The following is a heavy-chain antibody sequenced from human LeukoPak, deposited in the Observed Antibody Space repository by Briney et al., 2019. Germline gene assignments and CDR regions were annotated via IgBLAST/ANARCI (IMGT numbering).Heavy chain of an antibody. CDR1: GFTFDDYG. J-gene: IGHJ6*02. CDR2: INWNGGST. V-gene: IGHV3-20*04. Sequence: GGSLRLSCAASGFTFDDYGMSWVRQAPGKGLEWVSGINWNGGSTGYADSVKGRFTISRDNAKNSLYLQMNSLRAEDTALYYCARWEFSAKYYYGMDVWGQGTTVTVSS. CDR3: ARWEFSAKYYYGMDV. D-gene: IGHD1-26*01.